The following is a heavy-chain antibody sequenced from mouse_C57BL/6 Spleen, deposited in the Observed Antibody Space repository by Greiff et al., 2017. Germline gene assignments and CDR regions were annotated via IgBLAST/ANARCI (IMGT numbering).Heavy chain of an antibody. Sequence: QVQLQQPGAELVMPGASVKLSCKASGYTFTSYWMHWVKQRPGQGLEWIGEIDPSDSYTNYNQKFKGNFTLTVDKSSSTAYMQLSSLTSEDSAVYYCARGGTITTAMDYWGQGTSVTVSS. J-gene: IGHJ4*01. CDR2: IDPSDSYT. D-gene: IGHD1-1*01. CDR1: GYTFTSYW. CDR3: ARGGTITTAMDY. V-gene: IGHV1-69*01.